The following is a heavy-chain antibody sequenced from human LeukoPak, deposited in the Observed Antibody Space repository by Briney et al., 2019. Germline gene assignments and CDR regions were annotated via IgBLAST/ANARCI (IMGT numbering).Heavy chain of an antibody. CDR2: INSDGSST. D-gene: IGHD3-22*01. CDR1: GFTFSSYW. J-gene: IGHJ6*02. CDR3: ARVGDSSGYYGYYYYYYGMDV. V-gene: IGHV3-74*01. Sequence: GGSLRLSCAASGFTFSSYWMHWVRQAPGKGLVWVSRINSDGSSTSYADSVKGRFTISRDNAKNTLYLQMNSLRAEDTAVYYCARVGDSSGYYGYYYYYYGMDVWGQGTTVTVPS.